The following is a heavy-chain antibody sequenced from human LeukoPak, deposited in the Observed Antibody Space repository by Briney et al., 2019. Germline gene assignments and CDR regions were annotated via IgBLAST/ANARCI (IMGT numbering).Heavy chain of an antibody. CDR3: ARGVLLSWSNWFDP. D-gene: IGHD3-10*01. Sequence: ASVKVSCKASGYTFTSYDINWVRQATGPGLEWMGWMNPNSGNTGYAQKFQGRVTITRNTSISTAYMELSSLRSEDTAVYYCARGVLLSWSNWFDPWGQGTLVTVSS. J-gene: IGHJ5*02. V-gene: IGHV1-8*03. CDR1: GYTFTSYD. CDR2: MNPNSGNT.